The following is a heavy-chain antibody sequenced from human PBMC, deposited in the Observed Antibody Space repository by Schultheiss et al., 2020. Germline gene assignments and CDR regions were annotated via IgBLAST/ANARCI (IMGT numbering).Heavy chain of an antibody. CDR3: ASYSGYYKN. D-gene: IGHD3-22*01. CDR1: GFTFSSYS. CDR2: IWYDGSNK. Sequence: GGSLRLSCAASGFTFSSYSMHWVRQAPGKGLEWVAVIWYDGSNKYYADSVKGRFTISRDNAKNSLYLQMNSLRAEDTAVYYCASYSGYYKNWGQGTLVTVSS. V-gene: IGHV3-33*08. J-gene: IGHJ4*02.